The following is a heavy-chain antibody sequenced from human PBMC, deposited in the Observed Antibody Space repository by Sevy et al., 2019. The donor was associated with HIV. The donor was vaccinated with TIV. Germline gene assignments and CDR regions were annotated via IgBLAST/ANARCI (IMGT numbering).Heavy chain of an antibody. V-gene: IGHV3-66*01. Sequence: GGSLRLSCSASGFTVSINYMTWVRQAPGKGLEWVSVIHSDGTTHHGDSVKGRFTISRDNSENTLYLQMNSLRVEDTAVYYCARGKGGYGYGLNYWGQGTLVTVSS. CDR3: ARGKGGYGYGLNY. CDR1: GFTVSINY. J-gene: IGHJ4*02. D-gene: IGHD5-18*01. CDR2: IHSDGTT.